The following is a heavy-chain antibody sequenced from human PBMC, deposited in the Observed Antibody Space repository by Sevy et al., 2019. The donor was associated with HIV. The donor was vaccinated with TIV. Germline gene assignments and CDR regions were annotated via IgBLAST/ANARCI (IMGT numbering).Heavy chain of an antibody. V-gene: IGHV3-48*03. Sequence: GGSLRLSCEASGFTFSSYEMNWVRQAPGKGLEWVSYISSSGTTIKYADSVKGSINISRDNAKNSLYMQMNSLRAEDTAVYYCARVDANYDKGFDPWGQGTLVTASS. CDR2: ISSSGTTI. J-gene: IGHJ5*02. CDR3: ARVDANYDKGFDP. D-gene: IGHD3-22*01. CDR1: GFTFSSYE.